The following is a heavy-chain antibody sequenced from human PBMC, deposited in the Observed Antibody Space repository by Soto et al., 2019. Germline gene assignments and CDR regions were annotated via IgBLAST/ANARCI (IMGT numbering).Heavy chain of an antibody. Sequence: QVQLQESGPGLVKPSQTLSLTCNVSGESISSGGYYWSWIRHHPRKGLEWIGYIYDSESAYYNPSHKSRVTTATDTSTNHSAMRLRSVTDADTAVYYCARASSSSSAADYWGQGTLVTVSS. CDR1: GESISSGGYY. V-gene: IGHV4-31*03. J-gene: IGHJ4*02. CDR2: IYDSESA. CDR3: ARASSSSSAADY. D-gene: IGHD6-6*01.